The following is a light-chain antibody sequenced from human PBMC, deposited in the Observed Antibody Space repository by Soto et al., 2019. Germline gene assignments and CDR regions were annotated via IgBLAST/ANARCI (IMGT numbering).Light chain of an antibody. V-gene: IGKV3-20*01. J-gene: IGKJ5*01. CDR3: QRYGRSPLVT. CDR2: GAS. Sequence: EIVLTQSPGTLSLSPGERATLSCRASQSVSSSYLAWYQQKPGQAPRLLIYGASSRATGIPDRFSGSGSGTDFTLTISRLETEDFAMYYCQRYGRSPLVTFGQGTRLEIK. CDR1: QSVSSSY.